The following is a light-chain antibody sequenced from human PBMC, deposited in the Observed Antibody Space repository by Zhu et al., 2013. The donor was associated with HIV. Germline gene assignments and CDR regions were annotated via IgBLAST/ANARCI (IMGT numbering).Light chain of an antibody. J-gene: IGKJ3*01. CDR3: HHYDTYRFT. CDR1: QGINTY. Sequence: DIQLTQSPSFLSGSVEDTVRITCRASQGINTYLAWYQQKPGKVPKLLIYAASTLSSEVPSRFSGSGSGTDFTLTINRLEPEDFAVYYCHHYDTYRFTFGPGTTVEMK. CDR2: AAS. V-gene: IGKV1-27*01.